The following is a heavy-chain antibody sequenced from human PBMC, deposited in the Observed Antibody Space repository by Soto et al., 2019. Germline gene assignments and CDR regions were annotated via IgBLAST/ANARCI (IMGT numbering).Heavy chain of an antibody. V-gene: IGHV1-18*01. CDR2: ISAHNGNT. CDR1: GYTFTTYG. CDR3: ARGRYGDY. D-gene: IGHD1-1*01. J-gene: IGHJ4*02. Sequence: QVHLVQSGAEVKKPGASVRVSFKGSGYTFTTYGITWVRQAPGQGLEWIGWISAHNGNTNYAQKLQGSVTVTRDTATSTAYMELRSLISDDTAVYYCARGRYGDYWGQGALVTVSS.